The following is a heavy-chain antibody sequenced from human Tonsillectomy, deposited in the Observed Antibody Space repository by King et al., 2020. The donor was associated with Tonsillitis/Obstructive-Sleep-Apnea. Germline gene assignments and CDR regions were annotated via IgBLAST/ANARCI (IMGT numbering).Heavy chain of an antibody. CDR1: GGSISSSNW. D-gene: IGHD2-2*01. CDR2: IYHSGST. V-gene: IGHV4-4*02. Sequence: VQLQESGPGLVKPSGTLSLTCAVSGGSISSSNWWSWVRQPPGKGLEWIGEIYHSGSTNYNPSLKSRVTISVDKSKNQFSLKLSSVTAADTAVYYFARAHLPAAMSNAFDIWGQGTMVTVSS. J-gene: IGHJ3*02. CDR3: ARAHLPAAMSNAFDI.